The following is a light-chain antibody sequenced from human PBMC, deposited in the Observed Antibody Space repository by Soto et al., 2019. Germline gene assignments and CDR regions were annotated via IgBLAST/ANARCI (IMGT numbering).Light chain of an antibody. CDR3: QQGFA. Sequence: EIVLTQYTATLSLSPGERATLSCRASQSVSSYLAWYQQKPGQAPRLLIYDASNRATGIPARFSGSGSGTDFTLTISSLEPEDFAVYYCQQGFAFGPGTKVDI. CDR2: DAS. J-gene: IGKJ3*01. CDR1: QSVSSY. V-gene: IGKV3-11*01.